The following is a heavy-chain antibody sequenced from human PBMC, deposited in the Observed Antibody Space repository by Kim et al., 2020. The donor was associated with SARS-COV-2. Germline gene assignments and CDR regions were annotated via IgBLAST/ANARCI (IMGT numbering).Heavy chain of an antibody. D-gene: IGHD2-2*01. J-gene: IGHJ6*02. Sequence: SETLSLTCAVSGGSISSSNWWCWVRQPPGKGLEWIGEIYHSGSTNYNPSLKSRVTISVDKSKNQFSLKLSSVTAADTAVYYCARVGWDIVVVPAAMSTEYYYYGMDVWGQGTTVTVSS. V-gene: IGHV4-4*02. CDR2: IYHSGST. CDR3: ARVGWDIVVVPAAMSTEYYYYGMDV. CDR1: GGSISSSNW.